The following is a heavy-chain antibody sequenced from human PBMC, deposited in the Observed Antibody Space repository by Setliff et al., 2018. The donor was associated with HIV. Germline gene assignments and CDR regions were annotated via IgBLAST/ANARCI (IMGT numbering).Heavy chain of an antibody. J-gene: IGHJ4*02. CDR2: IYPGDSDT. D-gene: IGHD2-15*01. CDR1: GYDFTYNW. CDR3: ARQAVDCSGGTCYSTSAFDY. Sequence: PGESLKISCKGSGYDFTYNWIAWVRKMPGKGLEWMGSIYPGDSDTEFSPSFRGQVTMSVDKSISTAYLQWTALEASDTAMYYCARQAVDCSGGTCYSTSAFDYWGQGTLVTVSS. V-gene: IGHV5-51*01.